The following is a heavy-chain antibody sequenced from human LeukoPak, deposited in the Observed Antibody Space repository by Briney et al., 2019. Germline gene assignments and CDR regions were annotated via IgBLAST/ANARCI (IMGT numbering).Heavy chain of an antibody. CDR3: ARAVPMVRGVVSAADYMDV. J-gene: IGHJ6*03. Sequence: GGSLRLSCTASGLTLSSYSMNWVRQAPGKGLEWVSSISTTSSYIYYADSVKGRFTISRDNAKNSLYLQMNSLRAEDTAVYYCARAVPMVRGVVSAADYMDVWGKGTTVTISS. V-gene: IGHV3-21*01. D-gene: IGHD3-10*01. CDR2: ISTTSSYI. CDR1: GLTLSSYS.